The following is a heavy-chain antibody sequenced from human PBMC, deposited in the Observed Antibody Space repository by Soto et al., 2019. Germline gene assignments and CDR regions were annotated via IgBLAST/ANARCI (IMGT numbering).Heavy chain of an antibody. CDR1: GFTFSDYY. Sequence: GGSLRLSCAASGFTFSDYYMSWIRQAPGKGLEWVSYISSSSSYTNYADSVKGRFTISRDNAKNSLYLQMNSLRAGDTAVYYCARSITDYYDSSGYYDDYWGQGTLVTVSS. CDR2: ISSSSSYT. D-gene: IGHD3-22*01. J-gene: IGHJ4*02. V-gene: IGHV3-11*03. CDR3: ARSITDYYDSSGYYDDY.